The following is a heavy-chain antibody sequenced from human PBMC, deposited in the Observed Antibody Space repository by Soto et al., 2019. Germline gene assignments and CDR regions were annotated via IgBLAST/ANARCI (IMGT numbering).Heavy chain of an antibody. CDR2: IIKDGSEK. V-gene: IGHV3-7*01. CDR1: GFTFSNYW. Sequence: GGSLRLSCAASGFTFSNYWMTWVRQAPGKGLEWVANIIKDGSEKSYVDSVKGRFTISRDNAKNSLYLEMNSLRVEDTAVYYCARGIATGQLDPWGQGTLVTVSS. CDR3: ARGIATGQLDP. J-gene: IGHJ5*02. D-gene: IGHD2-15*01.